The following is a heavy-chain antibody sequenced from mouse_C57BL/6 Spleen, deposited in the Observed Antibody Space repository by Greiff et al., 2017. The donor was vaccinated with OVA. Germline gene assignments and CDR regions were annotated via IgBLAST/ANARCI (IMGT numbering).Heavy chain of an antibody. J-gene: IGHJ2*01. D-gene: IGHD2-1*01. CDR3: GRFYYGNYGC. CDR2: IYPYDSDT. CDR1: GYTFTSYW. V-gene: IGHV1-61*01. Sequence: VQLQQPGAELVRPGSSVKLSCKASGYTFTSYWMDWVKQRPGQGLEWIGNIYPYDSDTHYNQKFKDKATLTVDQSSSTAYMQLNSLTSEDSAVYYCGRFYYGNYGCWGQGTTLTVAS.